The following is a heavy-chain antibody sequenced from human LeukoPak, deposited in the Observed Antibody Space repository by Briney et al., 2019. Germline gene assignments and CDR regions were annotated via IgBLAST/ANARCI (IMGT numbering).Heavy chain of an antibody. D-gene: IGHD3-22*01. J-gene: IGHJ4*02. CDR1: GFTFSSYA. V-gene: IGHV3-23*01. CDR3: ARPQSSSGYYWPFDD. CDR2: ISGSGGST. Sequence: GGSLRLSCAASGFTFSSYAMSWVRQAPGKGLEWVSAISGSGGSTYYADSVKGRFTISRDNSKNTLYLQMNSLRAEDTAVYYCARPQSSSGYYWPFDDWGQGTLVTVSS.